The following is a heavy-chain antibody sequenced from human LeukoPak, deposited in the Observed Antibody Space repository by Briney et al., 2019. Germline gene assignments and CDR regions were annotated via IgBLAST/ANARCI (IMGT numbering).Heavy chain of an antibody. V-gene: IGHV3-21*01. CDR3: ARDPIAAAGTGEDY. D-gene: IGHD6-13*01. Sequence: GSLRLSCAASGFTFSSYSMNWVRQAPGKGLEWVSSISSSSSYIYYADSVKGRFTISRDNAKNSLYLQMNSLRAEDTAVYYCARDPIAAAGTGEDYWGQGTLVTVSS. CDR2: ISSSSSYI. J-gene: IGHJ4*02. CDR1: GFTFSSYS.